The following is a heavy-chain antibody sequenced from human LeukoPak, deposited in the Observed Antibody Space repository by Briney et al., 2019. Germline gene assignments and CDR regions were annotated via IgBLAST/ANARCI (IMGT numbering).Heavy chain of an antibody. Sequence: GGSLRLSCAASGFTFSSYAMSWVRQAPGKGLEWVSAISGGGGGTYYAASLKGRFTISRDNSKNTLYLQMNSLRAEDTAVYYCAKAQGYCSGGTCLINYWGQGTLVTVSS. CDR3: AKAQGYCSGGTCLINY. CDR2: ISGGGGGT. V-gene: IGHV3-23*01. CDR1: GFTFSSYA. J-gene: IGHJ4*02. D-gene: IGHD2-15*01.